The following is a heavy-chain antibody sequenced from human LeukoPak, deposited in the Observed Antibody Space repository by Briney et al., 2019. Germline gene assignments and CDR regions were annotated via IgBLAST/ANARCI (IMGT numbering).Heavy chain of an antibody. J-gene: IGHJ4*01. CDR3: STDPRLLMY. CDR1: GFTFSSYW. D-gene: IGHD2-8*01. V-gene: IGHV3-21*05. Sequence: PGGSLRLSCAASGFTFSSYWMNWVRQTPGKGLEWLAYTSGSGSDIYFADSVKGRFTISRDNAKNSLYLQMNSLRPEDTALYYCSTDPRLLMYWGHGTLVTVSS. CDR2: TSGSGSDI.